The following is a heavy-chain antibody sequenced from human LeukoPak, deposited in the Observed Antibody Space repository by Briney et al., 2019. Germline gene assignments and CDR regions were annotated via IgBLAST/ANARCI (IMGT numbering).Heavy chain of an antibody. J-gene: IGHJ3*02. Sequence: SETLSLTCAVYGGSFSGYYWSRIRQPPGKGLEWIGEINHSGSTNYNPSLKSRVIISVDTSKNQFSLKLSSVTAADTAVYYCARDTYYDSSGYHGKAFDIWGQGTMVTVSS. D-gene: IGHD3-22*01. CDR3: ARDTYYDSSGYHGKAFDI. CDR2: INHSGST. CDR1: GGSFSGYY. V-gene: IGHV4-34*01.